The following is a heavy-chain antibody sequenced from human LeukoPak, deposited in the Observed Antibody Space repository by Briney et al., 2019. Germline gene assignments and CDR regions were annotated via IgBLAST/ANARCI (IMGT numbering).Heavy chain of an antibody. J-gene: IGHJ3*02. D-gene: IGHD3-22*01. CDR2: VKQDESEK. V-gene: IGHV3-7*01. CDR3: ARDRDYHDDRTDYYYDAFDI. Sequence: GGTLRLSCAGSGFTFSSYWMTWVRQAPGQGLEWVANVKQDESEKHYVDSVKGRFTISRDNAKSSLYLRMDSLRVEDTAVYYCARDRDYHDDRTDYYYDAFDIWGQGTTVTVSS. CDR1: GFTFSSYW.